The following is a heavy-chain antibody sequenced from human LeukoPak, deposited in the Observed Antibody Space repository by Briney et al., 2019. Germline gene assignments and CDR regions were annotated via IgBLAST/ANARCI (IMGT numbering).Heavy chain of an antibody. J-gene: IGHJ4*02. V-gene: IGHV4-59*12. CDR1: GGSISSYY. CDR3: ARGSRDGYNYPYYFDY. D-gene: IGHD5-24*01. Sequence: SETLSLTCTVSGGSISSYYWSWIRQPPGKGLEWIGYIYYSGSTNYNPSLKSRVTISVDTSKNQFSLKLSSVTAADTAVYYCARGSRDGYNYPYYFDYWGQGTLVTVSS. CDR2: IYYSGST.